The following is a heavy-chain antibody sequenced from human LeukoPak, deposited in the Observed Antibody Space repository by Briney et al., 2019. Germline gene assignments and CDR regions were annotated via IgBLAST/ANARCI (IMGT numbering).Heavy chain of an antibody. Sequence: SETLSLTCSVSGGSIIAFYWSWIRQPPGKGLEWIGYIFYSGSTNYTPSLKSRVTISVDTSKNQFSLKLSSVTAADTAVYYCARDGYSYGAFDYWGQGTLVTVSS. J-gene: IGHJ4*02. CDR1: GGSIIAFY. D-gene: IGHD5-18*01. CDR3: ARDGYSYGAFDY. CDR2: IFYSGST. V-gene: IGHV4-59*12.